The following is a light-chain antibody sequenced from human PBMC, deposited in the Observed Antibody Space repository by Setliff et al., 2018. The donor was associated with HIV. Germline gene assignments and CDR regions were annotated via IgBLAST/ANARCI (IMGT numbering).Light chain of an antibody. J-gene: IGLJ1*01. CDR2: EVF. CDR3: SSYTSSGSLDYV. CDR1: SSDVGGYNH. Sequence: QSVLTQPASVSGSPGQSITISCTGTSSDVGGYNHVSWYQQHPGNAPKLMLYEVFNRPPGVSYRFSGSKSGNTASLTISGLQAEDEGDYYCSSYTSSGSLDYVFGTGTKVTVL. V-gene: IGLV2-14*01.